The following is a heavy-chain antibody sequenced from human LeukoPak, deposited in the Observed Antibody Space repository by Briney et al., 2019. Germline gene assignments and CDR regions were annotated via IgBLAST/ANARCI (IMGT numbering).Heavy chain of an antibody. D-gene: IGHD6-13*01. CDR2: VNDGGST. J-gene: IGHJ6*04. V-gene: IGHV4-34*01. CDR1: GGSFTVYY. CDR3: ARSLISSWSSVGV. Sequence: NPSETLSLTYAVYGGSFTVYYWSWIRQPAPKGLDWMGEVNDGGSTNYNPSLKSRVAISVDTSKNQFSLKLSSVTAADTAVYYCARSLISSWSSVGVWGKGTTVTVSS.